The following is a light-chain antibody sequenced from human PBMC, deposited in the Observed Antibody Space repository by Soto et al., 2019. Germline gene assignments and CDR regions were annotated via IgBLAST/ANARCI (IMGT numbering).Light chain of an antibody. J-gene: IGLJ3*02. CDR2: SNN. CDR3: AAWDDSLSGRWV. V-gene: IGLV1-47*02. CDR1: SSNIGSNY. Sequence: QYVLTQPPSASGTPGQRVTISCSGSSSNIGSNYVYWYQQLPGTAPKLLIYSNNQRPSGVPDRFSGSKSGTSASLAISGLRSEDEADYYCAAWDDSLSGRWVFGGGTKVTVL.